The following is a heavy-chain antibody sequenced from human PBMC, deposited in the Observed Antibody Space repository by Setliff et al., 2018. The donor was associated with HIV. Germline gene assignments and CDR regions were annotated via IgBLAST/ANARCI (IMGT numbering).Heavy chain of an antibody. CDR1: NGSISSSSYF. J-gene: IGHJ4*02. CDR2: IFYSGST. Sequence: LPETLSLTCTVSNGSISSSSYFWGWIRQPPGKGLEWIGNIFYSGSTYYNPSLKSRVLISVDTSKNQFSLKLTSVTAADTAVYYCARRGIIAGTTDFWGQGTPVTVSS. CDR3: ARRGIIAGTTDF. V-gene: IGHV4-39*01. D-gene: IGHD1-7*01.